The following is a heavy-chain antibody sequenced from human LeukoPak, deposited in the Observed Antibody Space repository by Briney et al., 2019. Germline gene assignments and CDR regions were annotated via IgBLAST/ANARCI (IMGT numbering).Heavy chain of an antibody. CDR2: IKQDGSEK. J-gene: IGHJ4*02. CDR1: GFTFSSYW. CDR3: ARDGYYYDSSGYFDY. D-gene: IGHD3-22*01. V-gene: IGHV3-7*01. Sequence: PGGSLRLSCAASGFTFSSYWMSWVRQAPGKGLEWVAHIKQDGSEKYYVDSVKGRFTISRDNAKNSLYLQMNSLRAEDTAVYYCARDGYYYDSSGYFDYWGQGTLVTVSS.